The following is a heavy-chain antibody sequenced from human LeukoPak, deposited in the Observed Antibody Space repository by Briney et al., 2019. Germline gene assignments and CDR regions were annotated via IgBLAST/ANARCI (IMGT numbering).Heavy chain of an antibody. Sequence: GGSLRLSCAASGFTFSNYWMSWVRQAPEKGLEWVAKIKKDGSEIYYVDSVKGRFTISRDNAKHSVYLQMNSLRAEDTAVYYCASGWGPMVVSYWGQGALVTVSS. J-gene: IGHJ4*02. CDR1: GFTFSNYW. D-gene: IGHD2-8*02. V-gene: IGHV3-7*01. CDR2: IKKDGSEI. CDR3: ASGWGPMVVSY.